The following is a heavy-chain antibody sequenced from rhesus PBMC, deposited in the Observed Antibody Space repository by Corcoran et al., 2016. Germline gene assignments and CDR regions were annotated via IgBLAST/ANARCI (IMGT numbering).Heavy chain of an antibody. CDR2: IYGSGSST. CDR3: AKTGSGYSGSWNLFDY. CDR1: GGSISSSY. J-gene: IGHJ4*01. D-gene: IGHD6-25*01. V-gene: IGHV4-169*01. Sequence: QLQLQESGPGLVKPSETLSVTCAVSGGSISSSYWSWIRQAPGKGLEWIGYIYGSGSSTNYNPSLKSRGTLSVDTSKNQLSLKLSSVTTADAAGYYCAKTGSGYSGSWNLFDYWGQGVLVTVSS.